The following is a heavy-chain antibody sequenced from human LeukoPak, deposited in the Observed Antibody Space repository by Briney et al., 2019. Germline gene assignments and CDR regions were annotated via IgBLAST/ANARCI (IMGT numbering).Heavy chain of an antibody. CDR3: ARSPGTSAYYPVYWFDP. V-gene: IGHV4-4*07. Sequence: SPSETLSLTCTVSGGSISTYYWSWIRQPAGKGLEWVGRIYSSGSTNYNPSLESRVTMSVDTSKNQLSLELSSVTAADTAVYYCARSPGTSAYYPVYWFDPWGQGTLVTVSS. J-gene: IGHJ5*02. CDR2: IYSSGST. D-gene: IGHD3-22*01. CDR1: GGSISTYY.